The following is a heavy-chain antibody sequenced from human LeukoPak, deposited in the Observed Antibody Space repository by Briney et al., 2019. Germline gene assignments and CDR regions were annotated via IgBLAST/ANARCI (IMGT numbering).Heavy chain of an antibody. D-gene: IGHD3-10*01. V-gene: IGHV4-59*01. Sequence: KSSETLSLTCTVSGGSIRSYSWSWIRQSPGKGLEWIGNFYYSGVTNYNPSLKSRVTISVDTSKNQFSLKLTSVTAADTAVYSCARDTYYYGSGSPLVAFDHWGQGTLVTVSS. CDR1: GGSIRSYS. CDR3: ARDTYYYGSGSPLVAFDH. CDR2: FYYSGVT. J-gene: IGHJ4*02.